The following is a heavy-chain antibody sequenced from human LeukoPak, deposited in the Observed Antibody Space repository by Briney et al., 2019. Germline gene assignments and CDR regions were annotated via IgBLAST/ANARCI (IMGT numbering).Heavy chain of an antibody. CDR1: GFTFSSYG. CDR2: ISYDGSNK. CDR3: AKDRDGD. D-gene: IGHD4-17*01. Sequence: GGSLRLSCAASGFTFSSYGMHWVRQAPGKGLEWVAVISYDGSNKYYADSVKGRFTISRDNSKNTLYLQMNSLRAEDTAVYYCAKDRDGDGGQGTLVPVPS. V-gene: IGHV3-30*18. J-gene: IGHJ4*02.